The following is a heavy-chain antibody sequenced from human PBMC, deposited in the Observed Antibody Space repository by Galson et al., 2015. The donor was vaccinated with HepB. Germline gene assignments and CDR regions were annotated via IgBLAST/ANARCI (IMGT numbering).Heavy chain of an antibody. Sequence: AISGDSVSSYSAAWHWIRQSPSRGLEWLGRTYYRSTWYNDYAVSVRSRMTINSDTSKNQFSLQVNSVTPEDAAIYYCTRGHRGDEGFGIWGPGTMVIVSS. CDR2: TYYRSTWYN. V-gene: IGHV6-1*01. D-gene: IGHD3-16*01. J-gene: IGHJ3*02. CDR1: GDSVSSYSAA. CDR3: TRGHRGDEGFGI.